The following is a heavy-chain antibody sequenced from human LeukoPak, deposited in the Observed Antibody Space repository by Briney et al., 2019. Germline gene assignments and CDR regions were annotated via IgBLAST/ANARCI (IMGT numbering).Heavy chain of an antibody. CDR1: GYTFNTYG. Sequence: ASVKVSCNASGYTFNTYGITWVRQAPGQGLEWLGWISAYNGKRDYAQNIQGRVTMTTDTSTSTAYMELRSLTSDDTAVYYCARDFGMVRVFDFWGQGALVTVSS. CDR3: ARDFGMVRVFDF. J-gene: IGHJ4*02. D-gene: IGHD3-10*01. V-gene: IGHV1-18*01. CDR2: ISAYNGKR.